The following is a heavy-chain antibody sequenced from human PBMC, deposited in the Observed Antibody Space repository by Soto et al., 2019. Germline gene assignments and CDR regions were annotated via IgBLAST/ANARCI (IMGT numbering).Heavy chain of an antibody. J-gene: IGHJ5*02. Sequence: QVQLQESGPGLGKPSQTLSLTCTVSGGSICSDDYYWSWIRQHPGKGLEWIGYIYYSGSTYYNPSLKSRVTISVDTSKNQFSLKLSSVTAADTAVYYCARWWSGSRQGFDPWGQGTLVTVSS. CDR1: GGSICSDDYY. D-gene: IGHD3-3*01. CDR3: ARWWSGSRQGFDP. V-gene: IGHV4-31*03. CDR2: IYYSGST.